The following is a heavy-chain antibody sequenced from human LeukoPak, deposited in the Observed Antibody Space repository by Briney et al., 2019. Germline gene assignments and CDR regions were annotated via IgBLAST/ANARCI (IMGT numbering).Heavy chain of an antibody. V-gene: IGHV3-21*01. J-gene: IGHJ5*02. CDR1: GFTFSSYS. Sequence: GGSLRLSCAASGFTFSSYSMNWVRQAPGKGLEWVSSISSSSSYIYYADSVKGRFTISRDNAKNSLYLQMNSLRAEDTAVYYCARGDYDISEFEIMGWFDPWGQGTLVTVSS. CDR2: ISSSSSYI. D-gene: IGHD3-9*01. CDR3: ARGDYDISEFEIMGWFDP.